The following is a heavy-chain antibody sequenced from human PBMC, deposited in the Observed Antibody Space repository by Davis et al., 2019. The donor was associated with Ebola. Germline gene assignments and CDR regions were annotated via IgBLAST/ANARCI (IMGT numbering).Heavy chain of an antibody. CDR3: ARGWGYCSSTSCYSLYYGMDV. Sequence: SETLSLTCTVSGGSISSYYWSWIRQPPGKGLEWIGEINHSGSTNYNPSLKSRVTISVDTSKNQFSLKLSSVTAADTAVYYCARGWGYCSSTSCYSLYYGMDVWGQGTTVTVSS. D-gene: IGHD2-2*01. J-gene: IGHJ6*02. CDR2: INHSGST. CDR1: GGSISSYY. V-gene: IGHV4-34*01.